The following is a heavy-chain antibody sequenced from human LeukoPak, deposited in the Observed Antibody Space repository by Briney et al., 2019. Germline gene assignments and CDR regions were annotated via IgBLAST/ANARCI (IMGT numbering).Heavy chain of an antibody. V-gene: IGHV1-46*03. CDR2: INPSGGST. D-gene: IGHD6-13*01. CDR3: ARAQQLVFGAFDI. Sequence: ASVKVSSKASGYTFTSYYMHWVRQAPGQGLEWMGIINPSGGSTSYAQKFQGRVTMTRDTSTSTVCMELSSLRSEDTAVYYCARAQQLVFGAFDIWGQGTMVTVSS. J-gene: IGHJ3*02. CDR1: GYTFTSYY.